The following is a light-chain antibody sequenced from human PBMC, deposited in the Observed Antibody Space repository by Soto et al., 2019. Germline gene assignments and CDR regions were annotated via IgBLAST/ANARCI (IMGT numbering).Light chain of an antibody. V-gene: IGLV2-14*01. CDR3: SSYTSSSTYV. CDR2: DVS. CDR1: SSDVGAYNY. J-gene: IGLJ1*01. Sequence: QSALTQPASVSGSPGQSITISCTGTSSDVGAYNYVSWYQQFPGKAPKLMIFDVSNRPSGVSNRFSGSKSGHTASLTISGLQTEDEADYYCSSYTSSSTYVFGTGTKVTVL.